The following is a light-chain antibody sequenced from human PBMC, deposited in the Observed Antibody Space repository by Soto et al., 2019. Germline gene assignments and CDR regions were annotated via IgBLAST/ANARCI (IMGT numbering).Light chain of an antibody. J-gene: IGKJ2*01. V-gene: IGKV3-20*01. CDR3: QRFDNSPPYT. Sequence: ECVLTQSPDTLSLSPGERATLSCRASQSVSARYVAWYQQKPGQAPRLLIYATSSRATGIPDRFSGSGSGTDVSLSISRVEPEDVAVYFCQRFDNSPPYTFGQGTKLEIK. CDR2: ATS. CDR1: QSVSARY.